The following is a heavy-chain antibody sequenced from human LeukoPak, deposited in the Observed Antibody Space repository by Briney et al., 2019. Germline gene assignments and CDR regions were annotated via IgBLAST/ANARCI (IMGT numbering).Heavy chain of an antibody. V-gene: IGHV3-23*01. Sequence: GGSLRLSCAASGFTFSSYGMSWVRQAPGKGLEWVSAISGSGGSTYYADSVKGRFTISRDNAKNSLYLQMNSLRAEDTAVYYCARSALRYFDWLSHIYYYYYYMDVWGKGTTVTISS. D-gene: IGHD3-9*01. CDR2: ISGSGGST. CDR1: GFTFSSYG. J-gene: IGHJ6*03. CDR3: ARSALRYFDWLSHIYYYYYYMDV.